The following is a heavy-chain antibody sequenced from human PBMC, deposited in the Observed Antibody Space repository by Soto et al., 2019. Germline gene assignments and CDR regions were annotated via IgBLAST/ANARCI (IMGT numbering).Heavy chain of an antibody. D-gene: IGHD4-17*01. J-gene: IGHJ4*02. CDR2: IIPIFGTA. V-gene: IGHV1-69*01. CDR3: ARGRGMTTVTTWYDFDY. Sequence: QVQLVQSGAEVKKPGSSVKVSCKASGGTFSSYAISWVRQAPGQGLEWMGGIIPIFGTANYAQKFQGRVTITADESTSTAYMELSSLRSEETAVYYCARGRGMTTVTTWYDFDYRGQGTLVPVSS. CDR1: GGTFSSYA.